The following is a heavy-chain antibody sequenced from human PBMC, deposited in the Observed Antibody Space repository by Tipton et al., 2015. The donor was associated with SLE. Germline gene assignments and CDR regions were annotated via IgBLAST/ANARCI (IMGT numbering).Heavy chain of an antibody. Sequence: QLVQSGAEVKKPGASVKVSCKASGYIFTNYGITWVRQAPGQGLEWMGWISTNHGDTNYAQKFQGRVTMTTDTSTSTAYLELRSLRSDDTAVYYCARDLIVRQLAGYWGQGTLVTVSS. CDR1: GYIFTNYG. J-gene: IGHJ4*02. V-gene: IGHV1-18*01. D-gene: IGHD6-6*01. CDR2: ISTNHGDT. CDR3: ARDLIVRQLAGY.